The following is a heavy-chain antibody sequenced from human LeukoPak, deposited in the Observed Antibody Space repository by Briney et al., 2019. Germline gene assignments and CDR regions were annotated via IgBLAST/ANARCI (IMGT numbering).Heavy chain of an antibody. D-gene: IGHD2-15*01. CDR2: IIPIFGTA. CDR3: ARDRRYCSGGSCYYGAFDI. CDR1: GGTFSSYA. V-gene: IGHV1-69*06. J-gene: IGHJ3*02. Sequence: SVKVSCKASGGTFSSYAISWVRQAPGQGLEWMGGIIPIFGTANYAQKFQGRVTITADKSTSTAYMELSSLRSEDTAVYYCARDRRYCSGGSCYYGAFDIWGQGTMVTVSS.